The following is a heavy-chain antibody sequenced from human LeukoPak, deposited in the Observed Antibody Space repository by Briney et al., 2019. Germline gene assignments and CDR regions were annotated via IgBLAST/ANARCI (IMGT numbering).Heavy chain of an antibody. CDR1: GFTFSSYD. Sequence: GGSLRLSCAASGFTFSSYDMHWVRQATGKGLEWVSAIGTAGDTYYPGSVKGRFTISRENAKNSLYLQMNSLRAGDTAVYFCAKSRSGSANWALQIFDNWGQGTLVTVSS. CDR2: IGTAGDT. D-gene: IGHD1-1*01. V-gene: IGHV3-13*01. J-gene: IGHJ4*02. CDR3: AKSRSGSANWALQIFDN.